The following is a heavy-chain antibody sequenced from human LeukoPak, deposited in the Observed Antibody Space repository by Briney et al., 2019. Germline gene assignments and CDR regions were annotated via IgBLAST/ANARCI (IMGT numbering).Heavy chain of an antibody. D-gene: IGHD2-2*01. J-gene: IGHJ5*02. CDR2: IYYSGST. Sequence: PSETLSLTCTVSGGSISSSSYYWGWIRQPPGKGLEWIGSIYYSGSTYYNPSLKSRVTIAVDTSTDQFSLKLSSVTAADTAVYYCARVLRVYCGSTSCLRRDNQYSSSSVWFDPWGQGTLVTVSS. V-gene: IGHV4-39*07. CDR3: ARVLRVYCGSTSCLRRDNQYSSSSVWFDP. CDR1: GGSISSSSYY.